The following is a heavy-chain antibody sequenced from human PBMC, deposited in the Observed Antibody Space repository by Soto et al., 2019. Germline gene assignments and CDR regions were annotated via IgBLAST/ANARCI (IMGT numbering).Heavy chain of an antibody. CDR2: ISANNGNR. Sequence: QAQLVQSGAEVKEPGASVKVSCKVSGYTLNNYGLTWVRQAPGEGLEWMGWISANNGNRKYAQKFQGRVTMTTDTSTGTVYMDLRSLRSDDTAVYYCATNPNYSHGYFDYWGQGTLVTVPS. D-gene: IGHD4-4*01. CDR1: GYTLNNYG. J-gene: IGHJ4*02. CDR3: ATNPNYSHGYFDY. V-gene: IGHV1-18*04.